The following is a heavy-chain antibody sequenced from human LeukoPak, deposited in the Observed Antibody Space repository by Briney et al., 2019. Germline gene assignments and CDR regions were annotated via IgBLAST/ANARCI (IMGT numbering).Heavy chain of an antibody. CDR1: GFTFDDYA. J-gene: IGHJ4*02. CDR3: AKDSSLTVTTFFDY. CDR2: ISWNSGSI. V-gene: IGHV3-9*03. D-gene: IGHD4-17*01. Sequence: GGSLRLSCAASGFTFDDYAMHWVRQAPGKGLEWVSGISWNSGSIGYADSVKGRFTISRDNAKNSLYLQMNSLRAEDMALYYCAKDSSLTVTTFFDYWGQGTLVTVSS.